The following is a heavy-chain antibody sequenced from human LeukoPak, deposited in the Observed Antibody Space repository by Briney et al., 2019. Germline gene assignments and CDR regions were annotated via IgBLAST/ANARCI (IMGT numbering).Heavy chain of an antibody. Sequence: SETLSLTCTVSGGSISSYYWSWIRQPPGKGLEWIGYIYYSGSTNYDPSLKSRVTISVDTSKNQFSLKLSSVTAADTAVYYCARYSPVVAATYWYFDLWGRGTLVTVSS. CDR3: ARYSPVVAATYWYFDL. CDR2: IYYSGST. D-gene: IGHD2-15*01. CDR1: GGSISSYY. V-gene: IGHV4-59*01. J-gene: IGHJ2*01.